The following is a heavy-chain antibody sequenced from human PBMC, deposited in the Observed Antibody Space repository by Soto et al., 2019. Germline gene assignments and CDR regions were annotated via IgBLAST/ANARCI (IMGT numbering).Heavy chain of an antibody. J-gene: IGHJ4*02. V-gene: IGHV3-66*01. CDR2: IHTGGST. D-gene: IGHD3-3*01. Sequence: EVQLVESGGGLVQPGGSLRLSCAASGFTVSNHSMAWVRQAPGKGLAWVSVIHTGGSTYYADSVKGRFSISRDNSKNTLYLQMSSLRAEDTAVYYCARDFYDLSYKFDYWGQGTLVTVSS. CDR3: ARDFYDLSYKFDY. CDR1: GFTVSNHS.